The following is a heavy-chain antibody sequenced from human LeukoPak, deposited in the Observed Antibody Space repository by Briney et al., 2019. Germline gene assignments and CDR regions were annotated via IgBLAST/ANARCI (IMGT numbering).Heavy chain of an antibody. Sequence: SETLSLTCTVSDDSIKSYFWTWIRQSPGKGLEWIGYILNSGSNTNYNPFLKSRVTISGDTSKNQFSLKLSSVTAADTAVYYSVRGLMSSNMDVWGQGATVTVSS. J-gene: IGHJ6*02. V-gene: IGHV4-59*08. CDR3: VRGLMSSNMDV. CDR2: ILNSGSNT. CDR1: DDSIKSYF. D-gene: IGHD3-10*01.